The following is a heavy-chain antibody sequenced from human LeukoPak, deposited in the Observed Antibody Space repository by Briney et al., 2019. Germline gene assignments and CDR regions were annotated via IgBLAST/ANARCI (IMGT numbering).Heavy chain of an antibody. V-gene: IGHV4-61*08. J-gene: IGHJ4*02. Sequence: PSETLSLTCAVSGGSVSSGGYYWSWIRQPPGKGLEWIGYISDSGSTNYNLSLRSRVIMSVDTSKNQFSLSLSSVTAADTAVYYFATRPGGSDRYYPYFDYWGQGALVTVSS. CDR3: ATRPGGSDRYYPYFDY. D-gene: IGHD6-19*01. CDR1: GGSVSSGGYY. CDR2: ISDSGST.